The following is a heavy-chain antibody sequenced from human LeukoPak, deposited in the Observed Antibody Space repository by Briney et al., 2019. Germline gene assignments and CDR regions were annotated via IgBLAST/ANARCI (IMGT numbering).Heavy chain of an antibody. D-gene: IGHD5-12*01. Sequence: ASVKVSCKASGYTSTGHFIHWVRQAPGQGLEWMGWSNPNSGDTNYAQKFQGRVTMTRDTSISTVYMELSRVRSDDTAVYYCAREYSRYSGTYYDYWGQGTLVTVSS. CDR2: SNPNSGDT. V-gene: IGHV1-2*02. J-gene: IGHJ4*02. CDR1: GYTSTGHF. CDR3: AREYSRYSGTYYDY.